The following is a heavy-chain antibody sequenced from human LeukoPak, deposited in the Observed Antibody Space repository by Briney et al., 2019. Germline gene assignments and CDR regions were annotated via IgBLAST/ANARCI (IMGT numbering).Heavy chain of an antibody. CDR3: ARLKRSDYYDSSGYYGNDAFDI. CDR1: GGSISSYY. V-gene: IGHV4-59*08. D-gene: IGHD3-22*01. J-gene: IGHJ3*02. Sequence: SETLSLTCTVSGGSISSYYWSWIRQPPGKGLEWIGYIYYSGSTNYNPSLKSRVTISVDTSKNQFSLKLSSVTAADTAVYYCARLKRSDYYDSSGYYGNDAFDIWGQGTKVTVSS. CDR2: IYYSGST.